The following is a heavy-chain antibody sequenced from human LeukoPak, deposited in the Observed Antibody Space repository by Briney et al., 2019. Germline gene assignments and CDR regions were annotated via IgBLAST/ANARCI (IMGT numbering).Heavy chain of an antibody. Sequence: PGGSLRLSCAASGFTFSSYAMSWVRQAPGKGLEWVSAISGSGGSTYYADSVKGRFTISRDNSKNTVYLQMNSLRAEDTAVYYCARDWIDRGTFDPWGQGTLVTVSS. CDR3: ARDWIDRGTFDP. CDR1: GFTFSSYA. V-gene: IGHV3-23*01. J-gene: IGHJ5*02. D-gene: IGHD2-2*03. CDR2: ISGSGGST.